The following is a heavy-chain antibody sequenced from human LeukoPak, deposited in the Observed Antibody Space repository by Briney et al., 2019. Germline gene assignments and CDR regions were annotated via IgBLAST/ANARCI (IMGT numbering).Heavy chain of an antibody. CDR3: ARSAKQQDY. CDR2: INHSGST. Sequence: PSETLSLTCAVYGGSFSGYYWSWIRQPPGKGLEWIGEINHSGSTNYNPSLKSRVTISVDTSKNQFSLKLSSVTAADTAVNYCARSAKQQDYWGQGTLVTVSS. J-gene: IGHJ4*02. D-gene: IGHD6-13*01. V-gene: IGHV4-34*01. CDR1: GGSFSGYY.